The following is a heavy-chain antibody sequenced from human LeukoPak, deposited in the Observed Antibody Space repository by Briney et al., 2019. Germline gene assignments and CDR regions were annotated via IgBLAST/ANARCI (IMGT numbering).Heavy chain of an antibody. V-gene: IGHV3-21*01. J-gene: IGHJ6*03. CDR1: GFTSSSYS. CDR3: ARVTSGITGGTYYYYYMDV. D-gene: IGHD6-13*01. CDR2: ISSSKTYI. Sequence: GGSLRLSCAASGFTSSSYSMSWVRQAPGKGLEWVSSISSSKTYIYYADSVKGRFTISRDNVKNSLYLQMNSLRAEDTAVYYCARVTSGITGGTYYYYYMDVWGKGTTVTVSS.